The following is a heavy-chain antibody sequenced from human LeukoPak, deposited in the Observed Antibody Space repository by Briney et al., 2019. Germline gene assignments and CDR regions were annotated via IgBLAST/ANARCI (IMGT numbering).Heavy chain of an antibody. D-gene: IGHD3-3*01. V-gene: IGHV4-34*01. J-gene: IGHJ3*02. CDR2: INHSGST. Sequence: SETLSLTCAVYGGSFSGYYWSWIRQPPGKGLEWIGEINHSGSTNYNPSLKSRVTMSVDTSKNQFSLKLSSVTATDTAVYYCASGYYDFWSGPPLRARLNAFDIWGQGTMVTVSS. CDR3: ASGYYDFWSGPPLRARLNAFDI. CDR1: GGSFSGYY.